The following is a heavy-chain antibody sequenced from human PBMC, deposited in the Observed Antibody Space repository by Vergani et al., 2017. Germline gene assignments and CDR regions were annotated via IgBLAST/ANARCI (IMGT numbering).Heavy chain of an antibody. J-gene: IGHJ4*02. CDR1: GGSFSGYY. V-gene: IGHV4-34*01. D-gene: IGHD5-18*01. CDR3: ARVKRGYSYGYRDHPYFDY. Sequence: QVQLQQWGAGLLKPSETLSLTCAVYGGSFSGYYWSWIRQPPGKGLEWIGEINHSGSTNYNPALKRRVTISVVTSKNQFSLKLSFVTAADTAVYYCARVKRGYSYGYRDHPYFDYWGQGTLVTVSS. CDR2: INHSGST.